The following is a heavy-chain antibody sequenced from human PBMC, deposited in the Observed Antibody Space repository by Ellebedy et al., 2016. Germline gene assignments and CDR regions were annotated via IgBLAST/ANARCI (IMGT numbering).Heavy chain of an antibody. CDR2: ITSSGDAA. CDR3: AKDINYSSGWFGRTFDL. D-gene: IGHD6-19*01. CDR1: GFAFGNYA. Sequence: GGSLRLXCTATGFAFGNYAMSWVRQAPGRELEWLSLITSSGDAADYPDSVQGRFTISRDNSKNTVYLQMNSLRVEDTAIYYCAKDINYSSGWFGRTFDLWGQGTMVTVSS. J-gene: IGHJ3*01. V-gene: IGHV3-23*01.